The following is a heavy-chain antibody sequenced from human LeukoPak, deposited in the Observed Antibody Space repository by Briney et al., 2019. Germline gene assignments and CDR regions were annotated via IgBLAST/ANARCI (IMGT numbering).Heavy chain of an antibody. J-gene: IGHJ1*01. CDR2: INVYNGNT. CDR3: ARDESITIFGGEYFQY. CDR1: GYTFTSYG. Sequence: ASVKVSCKASGYTFTSYGINWVRQAPGQGLEWMGWINVYNGNTNYAQKLQGRVTMITDTSTSTAYMELRSLRSDDTAMYYCARDESITIFGGEYFQYWGQGTLVTVSS. D-gene: IGHD3-3*01. V-gene: IGHV1-18*01.